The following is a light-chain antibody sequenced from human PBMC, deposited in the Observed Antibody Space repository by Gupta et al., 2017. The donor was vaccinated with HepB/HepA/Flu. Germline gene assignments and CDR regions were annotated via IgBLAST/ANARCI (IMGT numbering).Light chain of an antibody. CDR2: GTS. V-gene: IGKV1-39*01. CDR3: QQSDRNPSFT. Sequence: DIQLTQSPSSLSASVGGRVTITCRASQRIRRYLNWYQQKPVKAPKLLIYGTSIWQDGVLSRFSGSGSGTDLTLTISSRQQEDFAPYYCQQSDRNPSFTFGQGTPLDIK. J-gene: IGKJ5*01. CDR1: QRIRRY.